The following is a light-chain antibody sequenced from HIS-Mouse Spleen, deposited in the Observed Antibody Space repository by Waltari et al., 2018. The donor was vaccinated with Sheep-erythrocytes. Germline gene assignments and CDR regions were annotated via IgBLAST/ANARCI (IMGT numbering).Light chain of an antibody. Sequence: QSALTQPASVSGSPGQSITIPCTGTSRDVGRYNFVYRYQQPPGKAPKLMIYEGSKRPSGVSNRFSGSKSGNTASLTISGLQAEDEADYYCCSYAGSSTPWVFGGGTKLTVL. V-gene: IGLV2-23*01. CDR1: SRDVGRYNF. CDR2: EGS. CDR3: CSYAGSSTPWV. J-gene: IGLJ3*02.